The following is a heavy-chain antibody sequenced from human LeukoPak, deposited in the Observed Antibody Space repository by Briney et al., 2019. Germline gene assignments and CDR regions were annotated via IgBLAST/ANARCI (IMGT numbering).Heavy chain of an antibody. Sequence: SQTLSLTCTVSGGSISSGGYYWSWIRQHPGKGLEWIGYIYYSGSTYYNPSLKSRVTISVDTSKNQFSLKLSSVTAADTAVYYCASIPVGANYFDYWGQGTLVTVSS. CDR1: GGSISSGGYY. CDR2: IYYSGST. CDR3: ASIPVGANYFDY. D-gene: IGHD1-26*01. V-gene: IGHV4-31*03. J-gene: IGHJ4*02.